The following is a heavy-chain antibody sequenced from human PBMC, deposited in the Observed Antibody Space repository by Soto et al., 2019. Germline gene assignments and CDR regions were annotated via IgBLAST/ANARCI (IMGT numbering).Heavy chain of an antibody. Sequence: GGSLRLSCLVSGFTVNTNYMYWVRQAPGRGLEWVSAMYSGGDIHYADSVKGRFTISRDNAKNSVYLQMDSLRAEDTAVYYCARDSGYGSGASVNHYLDYWGHGTLVTVSS. CDR3: ARDSGYGSGASVNHYLDY. CDR1: GFTVNTNY. V-gene: IGHV3-21*01. J-gene: IGHJ4*01. CDR2: MYSGGDI. D-gene: IGHD3-10*01.